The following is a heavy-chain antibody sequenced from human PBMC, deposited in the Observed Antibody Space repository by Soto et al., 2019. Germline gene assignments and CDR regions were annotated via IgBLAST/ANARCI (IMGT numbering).Heavy chain of an antibody. CDR3: ARDHWWGLDSSGYV. Sequence: SETLSLTCAVYGGSFSGYYWSWIRQPPGKGLEWIGEINYSGSTNYNPSLKSRVTISVDTSKNQFSLKLSSVTAADTAVYYCARDHWWGLDSSGYVWGQGTLVTVSS. J-gene: IGHJ4*02. V-gene: IGHV4-34*01. CDR2: INYSGST. CDR1: GGSFSGYY. D-gene: IGHD3-22*01.